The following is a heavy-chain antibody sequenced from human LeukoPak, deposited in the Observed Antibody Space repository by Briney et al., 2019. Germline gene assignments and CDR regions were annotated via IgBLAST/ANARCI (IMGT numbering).Heavy chain of an antibody. CDR2: IKQDGSEK. J-gene: IGHJ4*02. CDR1: RFTFNSYW. CDR3: ASQSYGLFAY. V-gene: IGHV3-7*01. Sequence: GGSLRLSCAASRFTFNSYWMSWVRQAPGKGLEWVANIKQDGSEKYYVDSVKGRFTISRDNAKNSLYLEMNSLRAEDAAVYYCASQSYGLFAYWGQGTLVTVSS. D-gene: IGHD3-10*01.